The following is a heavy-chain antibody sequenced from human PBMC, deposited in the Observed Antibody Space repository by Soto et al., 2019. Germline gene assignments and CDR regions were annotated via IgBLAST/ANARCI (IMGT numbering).Heavy chain of an antibody. CDR1: GFTFSDYG. D-gene: IGHD3-16*02. Sequence: GGSLRLSCAASGFTFSDYGMSWVRQAPGKGLEWVSAISGSGSTFYADSVKGRFTISRDRSKNTLYLQMSSLRAEDTALYYCANHQERELPRVIDFWGQGTLVTISS. CDR3: ANHQERELPRVIDF. J-gene: IGHJ1*01. V-gene: IGHV3-23*01. CDR2: ISGSGST.